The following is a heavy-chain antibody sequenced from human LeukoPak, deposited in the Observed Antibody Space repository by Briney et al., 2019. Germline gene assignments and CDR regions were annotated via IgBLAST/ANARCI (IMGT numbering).Heavy chain of an antibody. CDR2: IWYDGSNK. Sequence: GGSLRLSRAAYGFTFSSYGMQWVRQAPGKGLEWVAVIWYDGSNKYYADSVKGRFTISRDNSKNTLYLQMNSLRAEDTAVYYCATYSSLNRREFQYWGQGTLLTVSS. J-gene: IGHJ1*01. CDR3: ATYSSLNRREFQY. CDR1: GFTFSSYG. V-gene: IGHV3-33*08. D-gene: IGHD3-22*01.